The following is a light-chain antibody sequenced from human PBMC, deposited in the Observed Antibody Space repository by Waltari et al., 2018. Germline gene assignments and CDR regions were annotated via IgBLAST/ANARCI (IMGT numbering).Light chain of an antibody. CDR1: QSISTW. J-gene: IGKJ2*01. CDR2: EAS. Sequence: DIHMTQSPSTLSASVEDRVTITCRASQSISTWLAWYQQKPGMPPNLLIYEASTLERGVPSRFSGSGSGTEFTLSINSLQPDDFATYYCQHYHSFPYTFGQGTKLEIK. V-gene: IGKV1-5*03. CDR3: QHYHSFPYT.